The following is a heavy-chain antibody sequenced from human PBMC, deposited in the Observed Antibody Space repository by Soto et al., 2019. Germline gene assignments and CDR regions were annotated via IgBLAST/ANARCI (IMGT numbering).Heavy chain of an antibody. Sequence: GGSLRLSCAASGFTFSSYAMSWVRQAPGKGLEWVSAISGSGGSTYYADSVKGRFTISRDNSKNTLYLQMNSLRAEDTAVYYCAKARGVGAPSGSFYYFDYWGQGTLVTVSS. CDR3: AKARGVGAPSGSFYYFDY. D-gene: IGHD1-26*01. CDR1: GFTFSSYA. CDR2: ISGSGGST. J-gene: IGHJ4*02. V-gene: IGHV3-23*01.